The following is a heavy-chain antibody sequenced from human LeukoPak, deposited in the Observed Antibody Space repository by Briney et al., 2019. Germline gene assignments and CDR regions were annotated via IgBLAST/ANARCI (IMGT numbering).Heavy chain of an antibody. CDR2: IIPIFGTA. Sequence: SVTVSCKASGGTFSSYAISWVRQAPGQGLEWMGGIIPIFGTANYAQKFQGRVTITTDESTSTAYMELSSLRSEDTAVYYCAREYYDSSGYRDAFDIWGQGTMVTVSS. V-gene: IGHV1-69*05. CDR1: GGTFSSYA. J-gene: IGHJ3*02. D-gene: IGHD3-22*01. CDR3: AREYYDSSGYRDAFDI.